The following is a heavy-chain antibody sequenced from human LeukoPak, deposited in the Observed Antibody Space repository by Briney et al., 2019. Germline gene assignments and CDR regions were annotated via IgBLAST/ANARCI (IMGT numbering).Heavy chain of an antibody. V-gene: IGHV3-30*03. CDR3: ARGPIPDY. J-gene: IGHJ4*02. CDR1: GFTFRSYA. D-gene: IGHD2-2*02. Sequence: GRSLRLSCAASGFTFRSYAMHWVRQAPGKGLEWVAVISYDGSNKYYADSVKGRFTISRDNSKNTLYLQMNSLRAEDTAVYYCARGPIPDYWGQGTLVTVSS. CDR2: ISYDGSNK.